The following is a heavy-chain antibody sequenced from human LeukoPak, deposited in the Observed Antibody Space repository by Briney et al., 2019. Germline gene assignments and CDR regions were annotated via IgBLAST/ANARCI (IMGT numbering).Heavy chain of an antibody. CDR2: ISYDGGNK. D-gene: IGHD3-22*01. CDR1: GFTFSSYG. J-gene: IGHJ4*02. V-gene: IGHV3-30*18. CDR3: AKDGAFGDSSGHHLDY. Sequence: GGSLRLSCAASGFTFSSYGMHWVRQAPGKGLEWVAVISYDGGNKYYAESVKGRFTIPRDNSKNTLYLQMNSLRAEDTAVYYCAKDGAFGDSSGHHLDYWGQGTLVTVSS.